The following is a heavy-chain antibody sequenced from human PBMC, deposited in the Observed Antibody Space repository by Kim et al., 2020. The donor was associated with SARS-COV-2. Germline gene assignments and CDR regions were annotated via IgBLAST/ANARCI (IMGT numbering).Heavy chain of an antibody. V-gene: IGHV1-69*04. CDR2: IIPIFGIA. J-gene: IGHJ6*01. D-gene: IGHD2-15*01. CDR1: VCTFSSYA. Sequence: SVKVSCKASVCTFSSYAISWVRQAPGQGLEWMGRIIPIFGIANYAQKFQGRVPITADKYTSTAYTELSSLRSEDTAVYYLARLVVVAATASYYYYGMDV. CDR3: ARLVVVAATASYYYYGMDV.